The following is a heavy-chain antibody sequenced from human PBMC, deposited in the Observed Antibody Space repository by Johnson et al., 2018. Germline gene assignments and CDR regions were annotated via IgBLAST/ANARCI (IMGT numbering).Heavy chain of an antibody. CDR3: ARDQEGFRDGYPAFDI. CDR2: ISYDGSNK. V-gene: IGHV3-30-3*01. J-gene: IGHJ3*02. D-gene: IGHD5-24*01. Sequence: QVQLVESVGGVVQPGRSLRLSCVASGFTFSSYAMHWVRQAPGKGLAWVAVISYDGSNKYYADSVKGRFTISRDNSKNTLYLQMNSLSAEDTAVYYCARDQEGFRDGYPAFDIWGQGTMVTVSS. CDR1: GFTFSSYA.